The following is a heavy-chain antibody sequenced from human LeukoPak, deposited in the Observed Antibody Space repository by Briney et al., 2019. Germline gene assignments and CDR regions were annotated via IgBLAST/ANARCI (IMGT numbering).Heavy chain of an antibody. Sequence: GGSLRLFCVVSGFDLSDYYMSWLRQATGKGLEWISYISSSGGNIYFADSVKGRFTVSRDNARGALYLQMNSLTADDTAIYYCARRRDYFDYWGQGTQVTVSS. J-gene: IGHJ4*01. V-gene: IGHV3-11*01. CDR1: GFDLSDYY. CDR2: ISSSGGNI. CDR3: ARRRDYFDY.